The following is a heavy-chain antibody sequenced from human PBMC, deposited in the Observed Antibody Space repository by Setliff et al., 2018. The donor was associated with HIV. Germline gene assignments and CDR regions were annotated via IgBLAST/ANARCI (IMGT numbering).Heavy chain of an antibody. V-gene: IGHV3-30*04. CDR3: ARAFGYYDFWSGYSGDEFDI. J-gene: IGHJ3*02. CDR2: ISYDGSDI. Sequence: LRLSCAASGFSFNNYVMHWVRHAPGKGLEWVAVISYDGSDIYYADSVRGRFTISRENSKNTLYLQMNSLRPEDTAVYYCARAFGYYDFWSGYSGDEFDIWGQGTTVTVSS. D-gene: IGHD3-3*01. CDR1: GFSFNNYV.